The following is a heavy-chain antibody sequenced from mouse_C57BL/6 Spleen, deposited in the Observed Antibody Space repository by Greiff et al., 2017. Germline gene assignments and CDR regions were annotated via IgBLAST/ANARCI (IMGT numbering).Heavy chain of an antibody. CDR3: ARDGSSLAWFAD. D-gene: IGHD1-1*01. J-gene: IGHJ3*01. V-gene: IGHV1-53*01. CDR2: INPSNGGT. Sequence: QVQLKQPGTELVKPGASVKLSCKASGYTFTSYWMHWVKQRPGQGLEWIGNINPSNGGTNYNEKFKSKATLTVDKSSSTAYMQLSSLTSEDSAVYYCARDGSSLAWFADWGQGTLVTVSA. CDR1: GYTFTSYW.